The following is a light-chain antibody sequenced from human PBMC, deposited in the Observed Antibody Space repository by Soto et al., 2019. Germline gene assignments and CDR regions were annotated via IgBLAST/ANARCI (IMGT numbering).Light chain of an antibody. V-gene: IGKV1D-12*01. CDR1: QGIGRL. CDR3: QQANTFPFT. J-gene: IGKJ5*01. Sequence: DTQMTQSPSFVSASVGDRVTITCRASQGIGRLLAWYQQKPGKAPKLLIYAASNLQSGVPSRFSGSGSGTDFTLTISSLQPEDFATYYCQQANTFPFTFGQGTRLEIK. CDR2: AAS.